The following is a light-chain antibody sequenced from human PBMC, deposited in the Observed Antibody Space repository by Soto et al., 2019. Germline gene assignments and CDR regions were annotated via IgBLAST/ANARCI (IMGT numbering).Light chain of an antibody. CDR1: QDIRGA. CDR3: QQFNNYPIT. CDR2: DVS. J-gene: IGKJ5*01. Sequence: AIHLTQSPSSLSASVGDRVTITCRASQDIRGALAWYQQKPGKAPKMLIYDVSTLERGVPSRFSGSSSGTDFTLAISSLQPEDFAPYYCQQFNNYPITFGQGTRLEIK. V-gene: IGKV1D-13*01.